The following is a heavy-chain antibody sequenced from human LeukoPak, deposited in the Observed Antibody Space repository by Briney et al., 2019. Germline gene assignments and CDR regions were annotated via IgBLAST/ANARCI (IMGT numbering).Heavy chain of an antibody. CDR2: IYPGDSDT. CDR1: GYSFTSYW. J-gene: IGHJ3*02. Sequence: GGSLKISCKGSGYSFTSYWIGWVRQMPGKGLEWMGIIYPGDSDTRYSPSFQGQVTISVDNSISTAYLQWSSLKASDTAMYYCARQPSHTFDIWGQGTMVTVSS. D-gene: IGHD6-6*01. V-gene: IGHV5-51*01. CDR3: ARQPSHTFDI.